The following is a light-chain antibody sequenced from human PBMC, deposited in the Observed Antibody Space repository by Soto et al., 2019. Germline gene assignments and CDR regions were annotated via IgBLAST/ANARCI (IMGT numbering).Light chain of an antibody. CDR3: QQYGSSPWT. V-gene: IGKV3-20*01. CDR2: GAS. CDR1: QSVSANY. Sequence: EIVLTQSPGTLSLSPGQRATLSFRASQSVSANYLAWYQQKPGQAPRLLIDGASSRATGIPDRFSGSGSGTDFTLTISRLEPEDFAVYYCQQYGSSPWTFGQGTKVDI. J-gene: IGKJ1*01.